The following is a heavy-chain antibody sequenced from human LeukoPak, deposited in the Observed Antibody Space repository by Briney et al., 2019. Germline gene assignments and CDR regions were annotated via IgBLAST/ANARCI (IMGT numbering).Heavy chain of an antibody. CDR1: GFTLSNYN. CDR3: AREYGSGTPDFDY. D-gene: IGHD3-10*01. V-gene: IGHV3-48*02. J-gene: IGHJ4*02. CDR2: ISSSSRSI. Sequence: GGSLRLSCAASGFTLSNYNMNWVRQAPGKGLEWVSHISSSSRSIYYADSVKGRFTISRDNAKNSLYLQINSLRDEDTAVYYRAREYGSGTPDFDYWGQGTLVSVSS.